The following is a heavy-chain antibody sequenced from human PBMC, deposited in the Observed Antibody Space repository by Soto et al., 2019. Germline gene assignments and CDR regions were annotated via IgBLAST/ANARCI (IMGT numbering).Heavy chain of an antibody. J-gene: IGHJ6*03. Sequence: HPGGSLRLSCLASVFPFSSNYMSWVRRAPGKGLKWVSVIYSGDSTYYADSVKGRLTNSRANSKNTHYLQMNILTAEVTAVYYCVSFSAKYYYYYMDDWGKGTMVTVSS. CDR3: VSFSAKYYYYYMDD. V-gene: IGHV3-66*01. CDR2: IYSGDST. CDR1: VFPFSSNY.